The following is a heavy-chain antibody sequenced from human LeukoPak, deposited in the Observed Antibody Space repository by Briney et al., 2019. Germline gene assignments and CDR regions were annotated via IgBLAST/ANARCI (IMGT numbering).Heavy chain of an antibody. CDR3: SRGQDAFKTGN. Sequence: PSQTLSLTCTDSGGSVTSGYYYWTWIRQYPGKGLEWIGYIHPSGITDYNPSLESRVTMSLDTSQNQFSLKLTSVTAADTAIYYCSRGQDAFKTGNWGQGTLVTVSS. CDR1: GGSVTSGYYY. CDR2: IHPSGIT. D-gene: IGHD5-24*01. J-gene: IGHJ4*02. V-gene: IGHV4-31*03.